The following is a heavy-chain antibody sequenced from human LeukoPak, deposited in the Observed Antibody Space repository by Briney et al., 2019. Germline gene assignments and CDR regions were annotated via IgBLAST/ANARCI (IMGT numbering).Heavy chain of an antibody. CDR1: GFTFSSYE. CDR2: INSDGSST. V-gene: IGHV3-74*01. J-gene: IGHJ3*02. Sequence: GGSLRLSCAASGFTFSSYEMNWVRQAPGKGLVWVSRINSDGSSTSYADSVKGRFTISRDNAKNTLYLQMNSLRAEDTAVYYCARHGGYCGGDCHDAFDIWGQGTMVTVSS. D-gene: IGHD2-21*02. CDR3: ARHGGYCGGDCHDAFDI.